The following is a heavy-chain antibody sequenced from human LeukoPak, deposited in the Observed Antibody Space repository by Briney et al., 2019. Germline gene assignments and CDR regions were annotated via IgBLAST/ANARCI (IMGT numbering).Heavy chain of an antibody. CDR1: GFTFSSYA. D-gene: IGHD1-1*01. CDR2: ISYDGSNK. Sequence: GGSLRLSCAASGFTFSSYAMHWVRQAPGKGLEWVAVISYDGSNKYYADSVKGRFTISRDNSKNTLYLQMNSLRAEDTAVYYCARARAVPWYFQHWGQGTLVTVSS. V-gene: IGHV3-30-3*01. J-gene: IGHJ1*01. CDR3: ARARAVPWYFQH.